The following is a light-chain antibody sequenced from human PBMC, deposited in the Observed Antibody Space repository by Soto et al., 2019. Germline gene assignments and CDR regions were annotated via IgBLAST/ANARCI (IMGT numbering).Light chain of an antibody. CDR1: SSDVGGYKY. J-gene: IGLJ1*01. CDR2: EVS. Sequence: QSALTQPASVSGSPGQSITISCTGTSSDVGGYKYVSWYQQHPDKAPKLIIFEVSNRPSGVPDRFSGSKSGNTASLTISGLQAEDEADYYCCSYAGSYTYVFGTGTKLTVL. V-gene: IGLV2-11*01. CDR3: CSYAGSYTYV.